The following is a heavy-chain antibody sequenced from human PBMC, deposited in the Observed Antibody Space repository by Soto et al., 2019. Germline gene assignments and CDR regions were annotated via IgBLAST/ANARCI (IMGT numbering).Heavy chain of an antibody. Sequence: GGSLRLSCAASGFTFSSYDMHWVRQATGKGLEWVSVIGTAGDTYYPGSVKGRFTISRENAKNSLYLQMNSLRAEDTAVYYCARVLGSYGIHAFDIWGQGTMVTVSS. J-gene: IGHJ3*02. D-gene: IGHD5-18*01. CDR2: IGTAGDT. V-gene: IGHV3-13*01. CDR3: ARVLGSYGIHAFDI. CDR1: GFTFSSYD.